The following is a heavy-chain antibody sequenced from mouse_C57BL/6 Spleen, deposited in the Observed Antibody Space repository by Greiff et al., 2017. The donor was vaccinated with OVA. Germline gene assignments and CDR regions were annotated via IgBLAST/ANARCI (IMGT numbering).Heavy chain of an antibody. CDR3: AREGSNWDFAY. D-gene: IGHD4-1*01. V-gene: IGHV1-61*01. CDR1: GYTFTSYW. CDR2: IYPSDSET. J-gene: IGHJ3*01. Sequence: QVQLQQPGAELVRPGSSVKLSCKASGYTFTSYWMDWVKQRPGQGLEWIGNIYPSDSETHYNQKFKDKATLTVDKSSSTAYMQLSILTSEDSAVYYCAREGSNWDFAYWGQGTLVTVSA.